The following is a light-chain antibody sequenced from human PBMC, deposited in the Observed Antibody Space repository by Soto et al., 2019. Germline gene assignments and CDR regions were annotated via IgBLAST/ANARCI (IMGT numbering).Light chain of an antibody. CDR2: DVS. CDR3: SSYTSSSTLV. J-gene: IGLJ2*01. Sequence: QSVLTQPASGSGSPGQSITISCTGTSRDVGGYNYVSWYQQHPGKAPKLMIYDVSNRPSGVSNRFSGSKSGNTASLTISGLQAEDEADYYCSSYTSSSTLVFGGGTKLTVL. V-gene: IGLV2-14*01. CDR1: SRDVGGYNY.